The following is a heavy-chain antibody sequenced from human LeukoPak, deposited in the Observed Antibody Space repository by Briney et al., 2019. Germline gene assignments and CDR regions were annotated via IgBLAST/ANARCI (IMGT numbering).Heavy chain of an antibody. D-gene: IGHD5-12*01. CDR2: INHSGST. V-gene: IGHV4-34*01. J-gene: IGHJ4*02. CDR1: GGSFSGYY. Sequence: SETLSLTCAVYGGSFSGYYWSWIRQPPGKGLEWIGEINHSGSTNYNPSLKSRVTISVDTSKNQFSLKLSSVTAADTAVYYCARSVGMATITPLDYWGQGTLVTVSS. CDR3: ARSVGMATITPLDY.